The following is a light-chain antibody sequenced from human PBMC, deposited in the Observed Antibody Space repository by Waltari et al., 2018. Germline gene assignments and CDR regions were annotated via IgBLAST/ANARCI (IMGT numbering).Light chain of an antibody. CDR3: LQSDSYPFT. V-gene: IGKV1-13*02. CDR2: AAS. Sequence: AIQLTQSPSSLSASMGDRVTITCRASQGITTSLVWDQQKPGKAPKLLIDAASILQSGVPSRFSGSGSGTDFTLSISGLQSDDFAIYYCLQSDSYPFTFGPGTRVD. CDR1: QGITTS. J-gene: IGKJ3*01.